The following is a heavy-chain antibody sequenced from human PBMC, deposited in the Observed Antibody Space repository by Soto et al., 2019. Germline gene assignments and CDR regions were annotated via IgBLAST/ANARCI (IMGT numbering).Heavy chain of an antibody. CDR2: ISAYNGNT. D-gene: IGHD5-12*01. CDR1: GYTFSNYG. CDR3: ARDLVPGYTGFSDY. V-gene: IGHV1-18*01. Sequence: QVQLVQSGAEVKKPGASVKVSCKTSGYTFSNYGINWVRQAPGQGLEWMGWISAYNGNTNFEQKLQVRASLTTDTSSTTAYMELRSLTSDDTAVYYCARDLVPGYTGFSDYWGQGTLVTVSS. J-gene: IGHJ4*02.